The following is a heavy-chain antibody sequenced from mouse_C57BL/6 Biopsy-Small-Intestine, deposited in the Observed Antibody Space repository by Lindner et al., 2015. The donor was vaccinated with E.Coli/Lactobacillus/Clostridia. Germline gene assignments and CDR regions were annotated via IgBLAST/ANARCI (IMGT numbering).Heavy chain of an antibody. J-gene: IGHJ2*01. CDR1: GFTFSSYA. CDR3: ARQDLGY. Sequence: QLQESGGGLVKPGGSLKLSCAASGFTFSSYAMSWVHQTPEKRLEWVATISDGGSYTYYPDNVKGRFTISRDNAKNNLYLQMSHLKSEDTAMYYCARQDLGYWGQGTTLTVSS. D-gene: IGHD3-1*01. V-gene: IGHV5-4*01. CDR2: ISDGGSYT.